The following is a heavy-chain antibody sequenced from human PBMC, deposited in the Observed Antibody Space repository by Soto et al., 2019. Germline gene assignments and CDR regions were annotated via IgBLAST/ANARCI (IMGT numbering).Heavy chain of an antibody. J-gene: IGHJ6*02. Sequence: GGSLRLSCAASGSTFSSYEMNWVRQAPGKGLEWVSYISSSGSTIYYADSVKGRFTISRDNAKNSLYLQMNSLRAEDMAVYYCARDHKGGYYYYGMDVWGQGTTVTVSS. CDR2: ISSSGSTI. V-gene: IGHV3-48*03. CDR1: GSTFSSYE. CDR3: ARDHKGGYYYYGMDV.